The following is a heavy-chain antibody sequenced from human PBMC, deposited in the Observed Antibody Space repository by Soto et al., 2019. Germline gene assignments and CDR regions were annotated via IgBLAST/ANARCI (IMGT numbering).Heavy chain of an antibody. CDR2: MSGSSSTT. V-gene: IGHV3-23*01. CDR1: GLTFSNYA. Sequence: VRLLESGGGLVKPGGSLRLSCATSGLTFSNYAMSWVRQAPGGGLEWVSSMSGSSSTTYYADSVRGRFTISRDRSKNTLNLQMSSLRAEDTALYYCAKNQERELPRVIDFWGQGTLVTVSS. D-gene: IGHD1-7*01. J-gene: IGHJ4*02. CDR3: AKNQERELPRVIDF.